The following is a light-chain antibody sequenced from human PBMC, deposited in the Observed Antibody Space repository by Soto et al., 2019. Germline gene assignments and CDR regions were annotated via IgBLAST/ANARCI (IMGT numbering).Light chain of an antibody. Sequence: EIVLTQSPGTLSLSPGERANLSCRASESVSDNYLAWYQQRSGQAPRLVIYGASSRASAVPDRFSGSGSGADFTLTISRMEPEDFAVYYCQQYGSSPLTFGGGTKVDIK. CDR3: QQYGSSPLT. CDR2: GAS. V-gene: IGKV3-20*01. J-gene: IGKJ4*01. CDR1: ESVSDNY.